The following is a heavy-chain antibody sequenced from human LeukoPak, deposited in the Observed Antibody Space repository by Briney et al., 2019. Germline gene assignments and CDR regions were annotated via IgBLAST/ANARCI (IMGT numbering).Heavy chain of an antibody. CDR3: ARGYSSSWYVFRWFDP. J-gene: IGHJ5*02. Sequence: GASVKVSCKASGYTFTSYDINWVRQATGQGLEWMGWMNPNSGNTGYAQKFQGRVTITRNNSISTAYMELSSLRSEDTAVYYCARGYSSSWYVFRWFDPWGQGTLVTVSS. CDR1: GYTFTSYD. V-gene: IGHV1-8*03. D-gene: IGHD6-13*01. CDR2: MNPNSGNT.